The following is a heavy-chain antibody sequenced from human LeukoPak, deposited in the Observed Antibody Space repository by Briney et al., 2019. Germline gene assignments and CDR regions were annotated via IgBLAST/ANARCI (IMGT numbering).Heavy chain of an antibody. CDR2: IYYSGST. CDR1: GGSISSGGYY. Sequence: SETLSLTCTVSGGSISSGGYYWSWIRQHPGKGLEWLGYIYYSGSTYYNPSLKSRVTISVDTSKNQFSLKLSSVTAADTAVYYCARLVPYYYDSSGPTPRYYFDYWGQGTLVTVSS. V-gene: IGHV4-31*03. CDR3: ARLVPYYYDSSGPTPRYYFDY. J-gene: IGHJ4*02. D-gene: IGHD3-22*01.